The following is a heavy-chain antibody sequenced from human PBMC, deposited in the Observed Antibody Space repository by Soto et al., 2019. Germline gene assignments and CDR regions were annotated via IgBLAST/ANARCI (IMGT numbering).Heavy chain of an antibody. Sequence: SETLSLTCTVSGGSISGSYWSWIRQTPGKVLEWVGYIHYSVSTNYNPSLKSRVTMSVDSAKNQFSLQLSSVTAADTAVYFCTKYRRTDAEGYSFDYWGQGALVIVS. CDR3: TKYRRTDAEGYSFDY. J-gene: IGHJ4*02. D-gene: IGHD2-15*01. CDR1: GGSISGSY. CDR2: IHYSVST. V-gene: IGHV4-59*01.